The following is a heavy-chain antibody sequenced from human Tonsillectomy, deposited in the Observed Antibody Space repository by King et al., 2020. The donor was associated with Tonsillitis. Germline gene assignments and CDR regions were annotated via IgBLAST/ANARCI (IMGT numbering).Heavy chain of an antibody. Sequence: VQLVESGGGLAQPGRSLRISCAASGFTFGDYAMHWVRQAPGKGLEWGSGVSWNSVTIGYADSVKGRFTISRDNAKNSLFLQVNSLRAYDTAVYYSAKDMVLSSSSVYDYYYFYGLDVWGQGTTVTVAS. CDR1: GFTFGDYA. CDR2: VSWNSVTI. V-gene: IGHV3-9*01. J-gene: IGHJ6*02. D-gene: IGHD6-6*01. CDR3: AKDMVLSSSSVYDYYYFYGLDV.